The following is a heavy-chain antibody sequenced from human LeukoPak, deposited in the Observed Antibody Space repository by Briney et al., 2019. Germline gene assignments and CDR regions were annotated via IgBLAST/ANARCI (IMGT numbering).Heavy chain of an antibody. CDR3: AREGDAYYYYYGMDV. CDR1: GFTFSNYA. CDR2: IYSGGST. J-gene: IGHJ6*02. Sequence: GGSLRLSCAASGFTFSNYAMSWVRQAPGKGLEWVSVIYSGGSTYYADSVKGRFTISRDNSKNTLYLQMNSLRAEDTAVYYCAREGDAYYYYYGMDVWGQGTTVTVSS. V-gene: IGHV3-66*01. D-gene: IGHD2-21*02.